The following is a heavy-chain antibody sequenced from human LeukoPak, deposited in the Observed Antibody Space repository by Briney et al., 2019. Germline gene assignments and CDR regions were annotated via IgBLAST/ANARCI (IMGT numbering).Heavy chain of an antibody. Sequence: GESLKISCKGSGYSFTSYWIGWVRQMPGKGLEWMGIIYPGDSDTRYGPSFQGQVTISADKSISTAYLQWSSLKTSDTAMYYCARTSSYQWLSFDYWGQGTLVTVSS. J-gene: IGHJ4*02. CDR1: GYSFTSYW. V-gene: IGHV5-51*01. CDR3: ARTSSYQWLSFDY. CDR2: IYPGDSDT. D-gene: IGHD6-19*01.